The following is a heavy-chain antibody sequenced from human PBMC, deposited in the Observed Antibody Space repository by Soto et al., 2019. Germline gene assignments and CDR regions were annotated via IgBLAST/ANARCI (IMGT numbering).Heavy chain of an antibody. J-gene: IGHJ3*02. CDR3: VKDYYDSSGYYTDAFDI. V-gene: IGHV3-64D*08. Sequence: GGSLRLSCSASGFTFSSYAMHWVRQAPGKGLEYVSAISSNGGSTYYADSVKGRFTISRDNSKNTLYLQMSSLRAEDAAVYYCVKDYYDSSGYYTDAFDIWGQGTMVTVSS. D-gene: IGHD3-22*01. CDR2: ISSNGGST. CDR1: GFTFSSYA.